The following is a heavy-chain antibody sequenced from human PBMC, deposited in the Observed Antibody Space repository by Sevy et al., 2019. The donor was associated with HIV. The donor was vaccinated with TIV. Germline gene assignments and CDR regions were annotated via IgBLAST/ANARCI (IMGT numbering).Heavy chain of an antibody. CDR3: ARGPGYSSSWYRTAGLYYFDY. V-gene: IGHV3-33*01. Sequence: GGSLRLSCAASGFTFSSYGMHWVRQAPGKGLEWVAVIWYDGSNKYYADSVKGRLTISRDNSKNTLYLQMNSLRAEDTAVYYCARGPGYSSSWYRTAGLYYFDYWGQGTLVTVSS. CDR1: GFTFSSYG. D-gene: IGHD6-13*01. J-gene: IGHJ4*02. CDR2: IWYDGSNK.